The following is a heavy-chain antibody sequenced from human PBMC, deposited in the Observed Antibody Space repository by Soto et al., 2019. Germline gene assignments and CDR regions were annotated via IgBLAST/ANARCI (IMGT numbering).Heavy chain of an antibody. CDR1: GGTFSSYT. V-gene: IGHV1-69*02. J-gene: IGHJ6*02. Sequence: QVQLVQSGAEVKKPGSSVKVSCKASGGTFSSYTISWVRQAPGQGLEWMGRIIPILGIANYAQKFQGRVTITADKSTRTAYVELSSLRSEDTAVDYCARGVATILYYGMDVWGQGSTVTGSS. CDR2: IIPILGIA. CDR3: ARGVATILYYGMDV. D-gene: IGHD5-12*01.